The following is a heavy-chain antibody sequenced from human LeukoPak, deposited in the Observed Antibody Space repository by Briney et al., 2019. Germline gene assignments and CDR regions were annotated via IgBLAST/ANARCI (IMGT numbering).Heavy chain of an antibody. J-gene: IGHJ4*02. CDR1: GYTFTVYY. Sequence: ASVTVSCTASGYTFTVYYMHWVRQAPGQGLEWMGWINPNSGGTNYAQKFQGRVTMTRDTSISTACMELSRLRSDDTAVYYCARVNWELLIYWGQGTLVTVSS. D-gene: IGHD1-26*01. CDR2: INPNSGGT. CDR3: ARVNWELLIY. V-gene: IGHV1-2*02.